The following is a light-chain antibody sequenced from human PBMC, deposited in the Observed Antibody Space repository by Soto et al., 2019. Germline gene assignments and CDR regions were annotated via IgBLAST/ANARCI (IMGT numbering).Light chain of an antibody. CDR3: SSYTGSTTLGV. CDR2: EVS. V-gene: IGLV2-14*01. Sequence: QSALTQPASVSGSPGQSITISCTGTSSDIGRFNYVSWYQQHPGKAPKLMIYEVSNRPLGVSNRFSGSKSGNTASLTISGLQAEDEADYYCSSYTGSTTLGVFGGGTKLTVL. J-gene: IGLJ3*02. CDR1: SSDIGRFNY.